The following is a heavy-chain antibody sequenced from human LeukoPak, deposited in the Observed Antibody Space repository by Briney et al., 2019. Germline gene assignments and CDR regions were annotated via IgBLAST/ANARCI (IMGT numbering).Heavy chain of an antibody. CDR2: ISYDGSNK. V-gene: IGHV3-30*18. D-gene: IGHD5-24*01. J-gene: IGHJ6*02. Sequence: GGSLRLSCAASGFTFSSYGMHWVRQAPGKGLEWVAVISYDGSNKYYADSVKGRFTISRDNSKNTLYLQMNSLRAEDTAVYYCAKGDGSYYYGMDVWGQGTTVTVS. CDR1: GFTFSSYG. CDR3: AKGDGSYYYGMDV.